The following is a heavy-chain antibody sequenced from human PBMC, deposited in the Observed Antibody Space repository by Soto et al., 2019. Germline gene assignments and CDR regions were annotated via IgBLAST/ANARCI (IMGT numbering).Heavy chain of an antibody. Sequence: SETLSLTCTVSGGSISSYYWSWIRQTPGKGLEWIGYIYYSGSTNYNPSLKSRVTISVDTSKNQFSLKLSSVTAADTAVYYCARDHLGYYDSSGYYPRYNWFDPWGQGTLVTVSS. CDR3: ARDHLGYYDSSGYYPRYNWFDP. CDR2: IYYSGST. D-gene: IGHD3-22*01. CDR1: GGSISSYY. V-gene: IGHV4-59*13. J-gene: IGHJ5*02.